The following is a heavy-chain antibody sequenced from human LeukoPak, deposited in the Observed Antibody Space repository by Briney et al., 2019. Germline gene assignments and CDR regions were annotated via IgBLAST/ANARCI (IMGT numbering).Heavy chain of an antibody. CDR2: IYPGDSDT. D-gene: IGHD1-7*01. CDR1: GYSFTSYW. V-gene: IGHV5-51*01. CDR3: ARQARRTGTTWAFDY. Sequence: GESLKISCKGSGYSFTSYWIGWVRQMSGKGLEWMGIIYPGDSDTRYSPSFQGQVTISADKSISTAYLQWSSLKASDTAMYYCARQARRTGTTWAFDYWGQGTLVTVSS. J-gene: IGHJ4*02.